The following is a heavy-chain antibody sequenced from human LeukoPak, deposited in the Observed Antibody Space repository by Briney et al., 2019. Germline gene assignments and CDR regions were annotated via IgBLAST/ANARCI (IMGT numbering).Heavy chain of an antibody. D-gene: IGHD2-8*01. CDR1: GYTLSEYG. CDR3: ARGCSNGVCFPRDY. CDR2: ITTYNGNR. V-gene: IGHV1-18*01. J-gene: IGHJ4*02. Sequence: ASVKVSCKASGYTLSEYGISWVRQAPGQGLEWVGWITTYNGNRKYAEKFQGRVTTTTDTSTSTYYMEMRSLRSDDTAIYYCARGCSNGVCFPRDYWGQGTQLTVST.